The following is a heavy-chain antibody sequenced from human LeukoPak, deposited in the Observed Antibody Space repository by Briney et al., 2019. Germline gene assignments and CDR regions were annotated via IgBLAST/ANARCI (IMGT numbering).Heavy chain of an antibody. CDR2: IIPIFGTA. Sequence: ASGKVSCKASGGTVSSYAISWVRQAAGQGREWMGGIIPIFGTADYAQKFQGRVTITADESTSTAYMELSSLRSEDTAVYYCARESVVVVAATTYNWFDPWGQGTLVTVSS. CDR1: GGTVSSYA. V-gene: IGHV1-69*13. D-gene: IGHD2-15*01. CDR3: ARESVVVVAATTYNWFDP. J-gene: IGHJ5*02.